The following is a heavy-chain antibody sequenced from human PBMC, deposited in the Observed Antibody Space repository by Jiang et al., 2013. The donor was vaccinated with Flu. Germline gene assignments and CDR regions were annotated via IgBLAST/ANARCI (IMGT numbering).Heavy chain of an antibody. CDR2: IYYSGST. CDR3: ARTYYYDSSGQYFDY. CDR1: GGSISSYY. V-gene: IGHV4-59*08. D-gene: IGHD3-22*01. Sequence: GPGLVKPSETLSLTCTVSGGSISSYYWSWIRQPPGKGLEWIGYIYYSGSTNYNPSLRSRVTMSVDTSKNQFSLKLSSVTAADTAVYYCARTYYYDSSGQYFDYWGQGTLVTVSS. J-gene: IGHJ4*02.